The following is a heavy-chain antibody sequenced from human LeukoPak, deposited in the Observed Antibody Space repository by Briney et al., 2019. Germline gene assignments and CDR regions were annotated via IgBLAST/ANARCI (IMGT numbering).Heavy chain of an antibody. CDR2: IYYSGST. J-gene: IGHJ6*02. CDR1: GGSISSYY. D-gene: IGHD4-23*01. Sequence: KPSETLSLTCTVSGGSISSYYWSWIRQPPGKGLEWIGYIYYSGSTNYNPSLKSRVTISVDTSKNQFSLKLSSVTAADTAVYYCARGRGNPGVYYYGMDVWGQGTTVTVSS. CDR3: ARGRGNPGVYYYGMDV. V-gene: IGHV4-59*01.